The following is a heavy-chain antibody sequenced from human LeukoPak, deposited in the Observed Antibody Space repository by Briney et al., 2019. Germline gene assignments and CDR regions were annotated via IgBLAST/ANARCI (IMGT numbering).Heavy chain of an antibody. D-gene: IGHD3-9*01. CDR1: GGSISSYY. J-gene: IGHJ4*02. Sequence: SETLSLTCTVSGGSISSYYWSWIRQPAGKGLEWIGRIYTSGSTNYNPSLKSRVTISVDKSENQFSLKLSSVTAADTAVYYCARDSPGEVLRYGSSLFYFDYWGQGTLVTVSS. V-gene: IGHV4-4*07. CDR2: IYTSGST. CDR3: ARDSPGEVLRYGSSLFYFDY.